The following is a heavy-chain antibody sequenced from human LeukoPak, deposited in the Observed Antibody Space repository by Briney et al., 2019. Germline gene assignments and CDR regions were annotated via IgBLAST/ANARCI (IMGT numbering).Heavy chain of an antibody. D-gene: IGHD3-10*01. CDR3: ARSGGIRGHYFDY. Sequence: SETLSLTCTVSGGSISSYYWTWIRQPAGKGLEWIGRMYTTGSTNYNPSLKSRVTMPVDTSKNQFSLKLVSVTAADTAVYYCARSGGIRGHYFDYWGQGTLVTVSS. CDR2: MYTTGST. V-gene: IGHV4-4*07. CDR1: GGSISSYY. J-gene: IGHJ4*02.